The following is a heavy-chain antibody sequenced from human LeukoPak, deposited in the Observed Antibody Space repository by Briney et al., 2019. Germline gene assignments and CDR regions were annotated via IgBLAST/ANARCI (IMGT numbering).Heavy chain of an antibody. D-gene: IGHD2-2*01. CDR2: IYYTGNT. Sequence: SETLSLTCAVSGGSISSGGYCWSWIRQPPGKAMEFIAYIYYTGNTYFNPSLKSRVTISVDTSKNQFSLKLSSVTAADTAVYYCARGRNIVVVPAATYYYYYMDVWGKGTTVTVSS. CDR3: ARGRNIVVVPAATYYYYYMDV. J-gene: IGHJ6*03. V-gene: IGHV4-30-4*07. CDR1: GGSISSGGYC.